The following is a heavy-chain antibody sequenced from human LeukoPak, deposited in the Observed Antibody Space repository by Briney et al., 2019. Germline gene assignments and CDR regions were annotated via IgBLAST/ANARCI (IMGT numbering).Heavy chain of an antibody. CDR3: ARRVAVTARYYFDF. Sequence: PSETLSLTCTVSGGSIDTYYWTWLRQPPGKGLEWIGFVYYNGNTNYNPSLKSRVTISVDTSKNQFSLKVNSVTAADTAVYFCARRVAVTARYYFDFWGQGALVTVSS. V-gene: IGHV4-59*08. CDR2: VYYNGNT. D-gene: IGHD6-19*01. CDR1: GGSIDTYY. J-gene: IGHJ4*02.